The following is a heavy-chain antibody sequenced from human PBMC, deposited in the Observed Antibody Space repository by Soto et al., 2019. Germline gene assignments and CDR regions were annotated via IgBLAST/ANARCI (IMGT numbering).Heavy chain of an antibody. CDR1: GFTFSSNS. Sequence: PGGSLRLSCAASGFTFSSNSMSWVRQAPGKGLEWVLVIYSGGSTYYADSVKGRFTISRDNSKNTLYPQMNSLRAEDTAVYYCARDKVTTGTTRNVSNYYYSGMDVWGQGTTVTVSS. J-gene: IGHJ6*02. V-gene: IGHV3-53*01. CDR2: IYSGGST. D-gene: IGHD1-1*01. CDR3: ARDKVTTGTTRNVSNYYYSGMDV.